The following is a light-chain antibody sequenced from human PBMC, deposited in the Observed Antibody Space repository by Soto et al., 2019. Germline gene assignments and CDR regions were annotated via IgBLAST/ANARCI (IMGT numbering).Light chain of an antibody. CDR1: QSVSSSY. CDR3: QQYGSSPSWT. CDR2: GAS. J-gene: IGKJ1*01. V-gene: IGKV3-20*01. Sequence: EIVLTQSPGTLSLSPGERATLSCRASQSVSSSYLAWYQQKPGQAPRLLIYGASSRATVIPDRFSGSGSGTDFTLTISRLEPEDFAVYYGQQYGSSPSWTFGQGTKVEIK.